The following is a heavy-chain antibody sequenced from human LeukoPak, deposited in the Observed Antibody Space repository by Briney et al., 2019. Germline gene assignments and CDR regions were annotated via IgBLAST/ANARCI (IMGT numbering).Heavy chain of an antibody. J-gene: IGHJ4*02. CDR3: ARPRGYSYGYGGPFDY. Sequence: SVKVSCKASGGTFSSYAISWVRQAPGQGLEWMGGIIPIFGTANYAQKFQGRVTITADESTSAAYMELSSLRSEDTAVYYCARPRGYSYGYGGPFDYWGQGTLVTVSS. CDR1: GGTFSSYA. D-gene: IGHD5-18*01. CDR2: IIPIFGTA. V-gene: IGHV1-69*01.